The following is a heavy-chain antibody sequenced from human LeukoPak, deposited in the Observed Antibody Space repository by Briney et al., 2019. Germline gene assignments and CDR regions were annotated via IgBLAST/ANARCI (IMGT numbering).Heavy chain of an antibody. CDR2: ISAYNGNT. V-gene: IGHV1-18*01. Sequence: ASVKVSCKASGYTFTSYGISWVRQAPGQGLEWMGWISAYNGNTNYAQKFQGRVTITADVSTSTAYMELSSLRSEDTAVYFCARVGTADDYYYYYMDVWGKGTTVTVSS. CDR3: ARVGTADDYYYYYMDV. J-gene: IGHJ6*03. D-gene: IGHD7-27*01. CDR1: GYTFTSYG.